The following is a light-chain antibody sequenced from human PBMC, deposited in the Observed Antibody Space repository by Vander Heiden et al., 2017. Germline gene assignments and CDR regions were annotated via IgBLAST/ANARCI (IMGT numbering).Light chain of an antibody. J-gene: IGKJ2*01. CDR2: WAS. CDR1: QSVLYSSNNKNY. Sequence: DIVMTQYPDSLAVSLGERASINCKSSQSVLYSSNNKNYLAWYQQKPGQPPKLLIYWASTRESGVPDRFSGSGSGTDFTLTISSLQAEDVAVYYCQQDYSTPPYTFGQGTKLEIK. V-gene: IGKV4-1*01. CDR3: QQDYSTPPYT.